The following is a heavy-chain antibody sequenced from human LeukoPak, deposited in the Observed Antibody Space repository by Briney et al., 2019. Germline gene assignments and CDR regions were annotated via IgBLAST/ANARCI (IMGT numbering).Heavy chain of an antibody. D-gene: IGHD3-22*01. CDR2: IYYSGST. V-gene: IGHV4-30-4*01. CDR1: GGPISSGDYY. J-gene: IGHJ5*02. CDR3: AREGYYYDSSGYYYDT. Sequence: SETLSLTCTVSGGPISSGDYYWSWIRQPPGKGLEWIGYIYYSGSTYYNPSLKSRVTISVDTSKNQFSLKLSSVTAADTAVYYCAREGYYYDSSGYYYDTWGQGTLVTVSS.